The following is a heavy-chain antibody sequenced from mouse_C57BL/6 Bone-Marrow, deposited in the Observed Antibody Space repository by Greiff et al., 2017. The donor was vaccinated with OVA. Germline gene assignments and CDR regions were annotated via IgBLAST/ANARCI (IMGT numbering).Heavy chain of an antibody. CDR2: SRNKANDYTT. J-gene: IGHJ3*01. Sequence: EVHLVDSGGGLVQSGRSLRLSCAPSGFTFSDFYMEWVRQAPGQGLEWIAASRNKANDYTTEYSASVKGRFIVSRDTSQSILYLQMNALRAEDTAIYYCARDAWFAYWGQGTLVTVSA. CDR3: ARDAWFAY. CDR1: GFTFSDFY. V-gene: IGHV7-1*01.